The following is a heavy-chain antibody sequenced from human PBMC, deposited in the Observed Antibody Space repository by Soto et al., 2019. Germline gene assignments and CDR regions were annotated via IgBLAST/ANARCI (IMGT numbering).Heavy chain of an antibody. CDR1: GGSISSYY. J-gene: IGHJ4*02. CDR3: ARAQMYYYGSSGYSAGDY. CDR2: IYYSGST. Sequence: SETLSLTCTVSGGSISSYYWSWIRQPPGKGLEWIGYIYYSGSTNYNPSLKSRVTISVDTSKNQFSLKLSSVTSADTAVYYCARAQMYYYGSSGYSAGDYWGQGTLVTVPQ. V-gene: IGHV4-59*01. D-gene: IGHD3-22*01.